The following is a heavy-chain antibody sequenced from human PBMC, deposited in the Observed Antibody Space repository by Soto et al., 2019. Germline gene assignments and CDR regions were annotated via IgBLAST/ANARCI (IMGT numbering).Heavy chain of an antibody. CDR2: THDSGII. J-gene: IGHJ4*02. V-gene: IGHV4-59*07. CDR1: GGSMSHYH. Sequence: SDTLSLTCTVSGGSMSHYHGCWIRQSPRKGLEFIGYTHDSGIINYNPSLMSRVAISLDTSKNQFSLRLTSVTAADTALYYCARTGYGDHLDSWGRGTLVTVSS. D-gene: IGHD5-18*01. CDR3: ARTGYGDHLDS.